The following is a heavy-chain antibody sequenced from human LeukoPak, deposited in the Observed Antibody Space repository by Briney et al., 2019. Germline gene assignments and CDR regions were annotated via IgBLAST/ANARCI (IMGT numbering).Heavy chain of an antibody. Sequence: SETLSLTCTVSGGSISSYYWSWIRQPPGKGLEWIGYIYYSGSTNYNPSLKSRVTISVDTSKNQFSLKLSSVTAADTAVYYCARDWSDCSGGSCYLNWFDPWGQGTLVTVSS. CDR3: ARDWSDCSGGSCYLNWFDP. CDR1: GGSISSYY. CDR2: IYYSGST. D-gene: IGHD2-15*01. J-gene: IGHJ5*02. V-gene: IGHV4-59*01.